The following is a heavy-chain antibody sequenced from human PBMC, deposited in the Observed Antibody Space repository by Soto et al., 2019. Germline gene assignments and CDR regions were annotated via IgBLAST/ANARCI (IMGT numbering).Heavy chain of an antibody. CDR1: GFTFSSYS. CDR2: ISSSSSYI. J-gene: IGHJ3*02. D-gene: IGHD6-19*01. CDR3: ARDGEWLVGGAFDI. V-gene: IGHV3-21*01. Sequence: GGSLRLSCAASGFTFSSYSMNWVRQAPGKGLEWVSSISSSSSYIYYADSVKGRFTISRDNAKNSLYLQMNSLRAEDTAVYYCARDGEWLVGGAFDIWGQGTMVTVSS.